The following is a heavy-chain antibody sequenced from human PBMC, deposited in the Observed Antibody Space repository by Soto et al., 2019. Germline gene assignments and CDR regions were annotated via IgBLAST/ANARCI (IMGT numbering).Heavy chain of an antibody. CDR2: IYYSGST. V-gene: IGHV4-59*12. J-gene: IGHJ6*02. Sequence: SETLSLTCTVSGGSISSYYWSWIRQPPGKGLEWIGYIYYSGSTNYNPSLKSRVTISVDTSKNQFSLKLSSVTAADTAVYYCARIGYSSGWTSHYYYGMDVWGQGTTVTVSS. CDR3: ARIGYSSGWTSHYYYGMDV. CDR1: GGSISSYY. D-gene: IGHD6-19*01.